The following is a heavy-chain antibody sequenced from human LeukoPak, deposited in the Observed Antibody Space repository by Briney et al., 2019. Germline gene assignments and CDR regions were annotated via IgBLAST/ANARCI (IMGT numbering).Heavy chain of an antibody. D-gene: IGHD3-22*01. Sequence: TGGSLRLSCAASGFTFSNYWMSWVRQAPGKGLEWVSVIYSGGSTYYADSVKGRFTISRDNSKNTLYLQMNSLRAADTAVYYCASIYYYDSDYWGQGTLVTVSS. V-gene: IGHV3-66*01. J-gene: IGHJ4*02. CDR1: GFTFSNYW. CDR3: ASIYYYDSDY. CDR2: IYSGGST.